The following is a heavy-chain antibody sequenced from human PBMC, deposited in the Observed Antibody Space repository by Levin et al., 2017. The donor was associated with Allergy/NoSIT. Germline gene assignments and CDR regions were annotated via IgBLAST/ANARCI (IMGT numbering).Heavy chain of an antibody. CDR1: GLTLSNYW. J-gene: IGHJ4*02. V-gene: IGHV3-74*01. CDR2: INSDGSST. Sequence: ETLSLTCAASGLTLSNYWMHWVRQAPGKGLVWVSRINSDGSSTSYADSVKGRFTISRDNAKNTLYLQMNSLRAEDTAVYYCSTGYSSGWYSGGVDYWGQGTLVTVSS. CDR3: STGYSSGWYSGGVDY. D-gene: IGHD6-19*01.